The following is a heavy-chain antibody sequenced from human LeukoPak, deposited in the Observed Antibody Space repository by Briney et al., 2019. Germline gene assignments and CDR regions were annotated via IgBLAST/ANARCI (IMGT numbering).Heavy chain of an antibody. CDR1: GGSIRSYY. Sequence: SETLSLTCTVSGGSIRSYYWSWIRQPPGKGLEWIGYIYFSGSTDYNPSLRSRVSMSVDMSKNQFSLNLSSVTAADTAVYYCARDRNSGYEFDSWGQGTLVTVSS. D-gene: IGHD5-12*01. CDR2: IYFSGST. CDR3: ARDRNSGYEFDS. V-gene: IGHV4-59*12. J-gene: IGHJ4*02.